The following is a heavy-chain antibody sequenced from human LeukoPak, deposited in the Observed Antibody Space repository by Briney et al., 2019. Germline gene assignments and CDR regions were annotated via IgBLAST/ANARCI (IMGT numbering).Heavy chain of an antibody. CDR1: GYTLTELS. Sequence: ASVKVSCKVSGYTLTELSMHWVRQAPGKGLEWMGGFDPEDGETIYAQKFQGRVTMTEDTSTDTAYMELSSLRSEDTAVYYCARDRSSVYSGTYHDAFDIWGQGTMVTVSP. D-gene: IGHD1-26*01. V-gene: IGHV1-24*01. J-gene: IGHJ3*02. CDR2: FDPEDGET. CDR3: ARDRSSVYSGTYHDAFDI.